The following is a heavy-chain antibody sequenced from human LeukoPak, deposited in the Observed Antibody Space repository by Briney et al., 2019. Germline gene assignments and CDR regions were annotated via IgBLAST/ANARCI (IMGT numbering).Heavy chain of an antibody. CDR1: GFTFSSYA. CDR3: ARRRFDY. CDR2: ISYDGSNK. Sequence: GRSLGLSCAASGFTFSSYAMHWVRQAPGKGLEWVAVISYDGSNKYYADSVKGRFTISRDNSKNTLYLQMNSLRAEDTAVYYCARRRFDYWGQGTLVTVSS. J-gene: IGHJ4*02. V-gene: IGHV3-30-3*01. D-gene: IGHD5-24*01.